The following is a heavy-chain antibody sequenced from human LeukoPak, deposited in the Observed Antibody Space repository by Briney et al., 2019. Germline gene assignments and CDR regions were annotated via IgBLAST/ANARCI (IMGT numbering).Heavy chain of an antibody. D-gene: IGHD1-26*01. Sequence: GGSLRLSCVASGFTFSTSDMNWVRQAPGKGLDRVSYISRSATKIYYAESVKGRFTISRDNAEKSVYLQMNNLRVEDTAVYYCARMGGNLSRWGQGTLVTVSS. CDR3: ARMGGNLSR. CDR2: ISRSATKI. J-gene: IGHJ4*02. CDR1: GFTFSTSD. V-gene: IGHV3-48*03.